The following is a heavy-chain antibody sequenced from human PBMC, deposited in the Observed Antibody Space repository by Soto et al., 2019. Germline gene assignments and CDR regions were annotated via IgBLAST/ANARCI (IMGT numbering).Heavy chain of an antibody. J-gene: IGHJ5*02. V-gene: IGHV1-3*01. CDR1: GYTFTSYA. CDR2: INAGNGNT. Sequence: KQFGASVQVSCKASGYTFTSYAMHLVRQAPVQRLEWMGWINAGNGNTKYSQKFQGRVTITRDTSASTAYMELSSLRSEDTAVYYCARDQTPLPMVRGVITWGQGTLVTVSS. D-gene: IGHD3-10*01. CDR3: ARDQTPLPMVRGVIT.